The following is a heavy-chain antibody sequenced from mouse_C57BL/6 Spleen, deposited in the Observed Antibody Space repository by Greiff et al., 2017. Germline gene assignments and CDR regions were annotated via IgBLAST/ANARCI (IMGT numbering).Heavy chain of an antibody. CDR2: ISSGGSYT. J-gene: IGHJ3*01. CDR1: GFTFSSYG. Sequence: EVKLQESGGDLVKPGGSLKLSCAASGFTFSSYGMSWVRQTPDKRLEWVATISSGGSYTYYPDSVKGRFTISRDNAKNTLYLQMSSLKSEDTAMYYCARPNYDYDEFAYWGQGTLVTVSA. CDR3: ARPNYDYDEFAY. D-gene: IGHD2-4*01. V-gene: IGHV5-6*01.